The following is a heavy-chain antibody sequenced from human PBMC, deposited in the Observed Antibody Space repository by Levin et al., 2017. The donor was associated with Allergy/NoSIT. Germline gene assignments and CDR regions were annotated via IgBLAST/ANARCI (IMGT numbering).Heavy chain of an antibody. V-gene: IGHV3-23*01. CDR3: AVGGTTTVAMILFDF. Sequence: ETLSLTCAASGLTFSNFAMSWVRQAPGKGLEWVSVSSGVDGSTYYADSVKGRFTISRDTSKNTLYLQMSSLRAEDTALYYCAVGGTTTVAMILFDFWGQGTLVTVSS. J-gene: IGHJ4*02. CDR2: SSGVDGST. D-gene: IGHD1-1*01. CDR1: GLTFSNFA.